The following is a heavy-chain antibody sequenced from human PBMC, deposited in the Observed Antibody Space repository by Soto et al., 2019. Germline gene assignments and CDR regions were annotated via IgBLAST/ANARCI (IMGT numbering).Heavy chain of an antibody. J-gene: IGHJ4*02. V-gene: IGHV1-69*08. D-gene: IGHD6-13*01. CDR2: IIPILGIA. CDR3: ARDKGLAEAGTSY. Sequence: QVQLVQSGAEVKKPGSSVKVSCKASGGTFSSYTISWVRQAPGQGLEWMGRIIPILGIANYAQKFQGRVTITADKSTSTAYMELSSLRSEDTAVYYCARDKGLAEAGTSYWGQGTLVTVSS. CDR1: GGTFSSYT.